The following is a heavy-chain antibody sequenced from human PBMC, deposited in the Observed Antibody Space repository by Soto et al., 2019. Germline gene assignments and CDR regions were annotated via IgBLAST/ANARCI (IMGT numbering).Heavy chain of an antibody. V-gene: IGHV3-23*01. CDR2: ISGSGGST. CDR3: AKDAYRNYYYYGMDV. D-gene: IGHD2-15*01. Sequence: EVQLLESGGNLAQPGGSLRLSGAASGFSFPIYAMNWFRQAPGKGLEWVANISGSGGSTYYADSVKGRFTISRDNAENTLYLQMNSLRVEDTAIYYCAKDAYRNYYYYGMDVWGQGTTVTVSS. J-gene: IGHJ6*02. CDR1: GFSFPIYA.